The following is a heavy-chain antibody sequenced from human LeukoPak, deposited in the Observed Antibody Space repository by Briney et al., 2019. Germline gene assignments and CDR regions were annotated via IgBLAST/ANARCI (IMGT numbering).Heavy chain of an antibody. Sequence: PSGRSLRLSCAVPGIPFKKYGMHWVRQAPGKGLEWVATIWHDGSPTMYADSAKGRFTISRDDSKNMLYLQMNSLRAEDTAEYYCVTHYKWDLLVHAFDFWGQGTRVTVSS. CDR2: IWHDGSPT. V-gene: IGHV3-33*01. D-gene: IGHD1-26*01. CDR1: GIPFKKYG. CDR3: VTHYKWDLLVHAFDF. J-gene: IGHJ3*01.